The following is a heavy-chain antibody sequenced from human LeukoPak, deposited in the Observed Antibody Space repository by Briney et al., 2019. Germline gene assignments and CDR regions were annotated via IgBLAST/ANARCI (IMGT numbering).Heavy chain of an antibody. CDR3: ARGGCTNGVCWGYYYYYYMDV. D-gene: IGHD2-8*01. V-gene: IGHV4-39*07. CDR2: INHSGST. CDR1: GGSISSSSYY. J-gene: IGHJ6*03. Sequence: SETLSLTCTVSGGSISSSSYYWSWIRQPPGKGLEWIGEINHSGSTNYNPSLKSRVTISVDTSKNQFSLKLSSVTAADTAVYYCARGGCTNGVCWGYYYYYYMDVWGKGTTVTVSS.